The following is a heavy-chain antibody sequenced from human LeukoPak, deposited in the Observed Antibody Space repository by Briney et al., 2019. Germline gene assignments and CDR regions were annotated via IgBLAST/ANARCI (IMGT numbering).Heavy chain of an antibody. CDR1: GFTFNLYS. V-gene: IGHV3-66*01. Sequence: GGSLRLSCAASGFTFNLYSMSWARQAPGKGVEWVSVFEPGGRTYYADSVRGRFTISRDNSKNTLYLQMNSLRVEDTALYYCARGGYDMDVWGQGTTVTVSS. D-gene: IGHD2-2*01. J-gene: IGHJ6*02. CDR3: ARGGYDMDV. CDR2: FEPGGRT.